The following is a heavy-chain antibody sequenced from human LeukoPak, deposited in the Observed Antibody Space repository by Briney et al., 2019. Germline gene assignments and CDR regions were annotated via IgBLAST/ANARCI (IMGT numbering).Heavy chain of an antibody. D-gene: IGHD6-13*01. CDR1: GFTFSSYS. Sequence: PGGSLRLSCAASGFTFSSYSMNWVRQAPGKGLEWIGEINHSGSTNYNPSLKSRVTISVDTSKNQFSLKLSSVTAADTAVYYCASRQQLEYKLDYWGQGTLVTVSS. J-gene: IGHJ4*02. CDR2: INHSGST. CDR3: ASRQQLEYKLDY. V-gene: IGHV4-34*01.